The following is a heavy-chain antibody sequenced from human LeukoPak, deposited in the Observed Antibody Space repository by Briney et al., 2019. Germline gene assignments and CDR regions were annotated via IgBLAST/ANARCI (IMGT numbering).Heavy chain of an antibody. J-gene: IGHJ3*01. CDR2: INPKSGGT. CDR3: ARGDCSGATCYDLFDV. D-gene: IGHD2-2*01. V-gene: IGHV1-2*02. Sequence: ASVKVSCKASGYTFTDHYIHWVRQAPGQGLEWMGWINPKSGGTDSAQKFQGRVTMTRDTSISSAYVELSRLSSDDTAVYYCARGDCSGATCYDLFDVWGQETKVTVSS. CDR1: GYTFTDHY.